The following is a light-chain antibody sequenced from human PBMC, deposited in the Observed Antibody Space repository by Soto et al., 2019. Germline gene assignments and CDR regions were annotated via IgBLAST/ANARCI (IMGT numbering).Light chain of an antibody. V-gene: IGKV1-9*01. CDR3: QQYDSYSYT. CDR2: AAS. CDR1: QVIGIY. J-gene: IGKJ2*01. Sequence: DIQLTQSPSFLSASIGDRVTITCRASQVIGIYLAWYQQKPGKAPNLLISAASTLQSGVPSRFSGSGSGTEFTLTISSLQPEDFATYYCQQYDSYSYTFGQGTKLEIK.